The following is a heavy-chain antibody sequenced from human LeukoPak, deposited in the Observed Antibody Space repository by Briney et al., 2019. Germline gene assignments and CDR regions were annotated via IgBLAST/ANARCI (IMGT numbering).Heavy chain of an antibody. J-gene: IGHJ6*03. CDR3: ARVSKWFSGNYYYYYYMDV. V-gene: IGHV4-34*01. CDR2: INHSGST. D-gene: IGHD3-22*01. CDR1: GGSFSGYY. Sequence: SETLSLTCAVYGGSFSGYYWSWIRQPPGKGLEWIGEINHSGSTNYNPSLKSRVTISVDTSKNQFSLKLSSVTAADTSVYYCARVSKWFSGNYYYYYYMDVWGKGTTVTVTS.